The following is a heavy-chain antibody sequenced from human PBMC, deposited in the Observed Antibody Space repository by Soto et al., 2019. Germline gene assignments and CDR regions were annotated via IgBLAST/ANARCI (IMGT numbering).Heavy chain of an antibody. Sequence: SETLSLTCNVSGGSISNYYWTWVRQSPEKGLEWIGYMYYNGSINYNPSLKSRVAISIDTSKNQFSLTLKSVTAADTAVYYCASGGNWFDPWGQGVLVTVSS. J-gene: IGHJ5*02. CDR3: ASGGNWFDP. V-gene: IGHV4-59*01. CDR2: MYYNGSI. CDR1: GGSISNYY. D-gene: IGHD3-16*01.